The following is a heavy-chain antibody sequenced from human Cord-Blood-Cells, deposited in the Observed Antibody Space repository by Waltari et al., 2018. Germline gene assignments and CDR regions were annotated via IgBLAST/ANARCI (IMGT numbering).Heavy chain of an antibody. J-gene: IGHJ4*02. V-gene: IGHV4-39*01. CDR3: ARRDYYGSGSSPFDY. CDR2: IYYSGST. CDR1: GGSISSSSYY. Sequence: QLQLQESGPGLVKPSETLSLTCPVSGGSISSSSYYWGWTRHPPGKGLEWIGSIYYSGSTYYNPSLKSRVTISVDTSKNQFSLKLSSVTAADTAVYYCARRDYYGSGSSPFDYWGQGTLVTVSS. D-gene: IGHD3-10*01.